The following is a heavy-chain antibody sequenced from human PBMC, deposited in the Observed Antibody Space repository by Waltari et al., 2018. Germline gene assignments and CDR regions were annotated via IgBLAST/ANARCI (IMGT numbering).Heavy chain of an antibody. J-gene: IGHJ1*01. D-gene: IGHD6-13*01. Sequence: QVQLQESGPGLVKPSQTLSLTCTVSGGSISSGGYYWSWIRQHPGKGLEWIGYIYYSGSTYYNPSLKSRGTISVDTSKNQFSLKLSSVTAADTAVYYCARGSWSLPYCQHWGQGTLVTVSS. CDR2: IYYSGST. CDR3: ARGSWSLPYCQH. CDR1: GGSISSGGYY. V-gene: IGHV4-31*03.